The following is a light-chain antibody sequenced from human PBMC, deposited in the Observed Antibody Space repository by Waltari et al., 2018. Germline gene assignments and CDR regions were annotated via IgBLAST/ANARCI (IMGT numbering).Light chain of an antibody. CDR2: AAS. V-gene: IGKV1-27*01. CDR3: QNYNNAPFT. J-gene: IGKJ3*01. CDR1: QGISDY. Sequence: DMQMTQSPSSLSASVGDRVTITCRASQGISDYVAWSQQKSGKGPKLLIYAASTLQSGVPSRFSGSGSGTDFTLTISSLQPEDVATYYCQNYNNAPFTFGPGTKVDIK.